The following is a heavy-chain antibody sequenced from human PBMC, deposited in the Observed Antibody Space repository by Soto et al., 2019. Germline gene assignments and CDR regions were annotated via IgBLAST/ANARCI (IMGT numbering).Heavy chain of an antibody. J-gene: IGHJ5*02. Sequence: ASVKVSCKASGYTFTSYYMHWVRQAPGQGLEWMGIIDPSDGSTSYAQKFQGRVTMTEDTSTDTAYMELSSLRSEDTAVYYCATDKAYWGSYPLGWFDPWGQGTLVTVSS. D-gene: IGHD3-16*02. CDR1: GYTFTSYY. CDR2: IDPSDGST. V-gene: IGHV1-46*01. CDR3: ATDKAYWGSYPLGWFDP.